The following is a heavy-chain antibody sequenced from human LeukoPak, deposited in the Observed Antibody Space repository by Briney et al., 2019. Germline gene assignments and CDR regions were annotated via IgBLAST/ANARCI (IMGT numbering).Heavy chain of an antibody. Sequence: TLSLTCTVSGVSISSGYYYWSWIRQPPGKGLEWIGYMYYSGSTYYNPSLKSRVTISLDTSKNQFSLKLSSVTAADAAVYYCARPYYYDSRIDPWGQGTLVTVSS. CDR2: MYYSGST. V-gene: IGHV4-30-4*01. CDR1: GVSISSGYYY. D-gene: IGHD3-22*01. CDR3: ARPYYYDSRIDP. J-gene: IGHJ5*02.